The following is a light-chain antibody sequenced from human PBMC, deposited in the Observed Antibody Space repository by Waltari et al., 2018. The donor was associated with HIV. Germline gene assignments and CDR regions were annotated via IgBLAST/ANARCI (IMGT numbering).Light chain of an antibody. Sequence: EIVMTQSPATLSVSPGDRATLSCRASQSINNNLAWYQQKPGQPPRLLIYGASTRATGVPARFSGSGSGTDFTLTINSLQSEDFAVYCCQQYNDWPLFTFGPGTKVEIK. J-gene: IGKJ3*01. CDR2: GAS. V-gene: IGKV3-15*01. CDR3: QQYNDWPLFT. CDR1: QSINNN.